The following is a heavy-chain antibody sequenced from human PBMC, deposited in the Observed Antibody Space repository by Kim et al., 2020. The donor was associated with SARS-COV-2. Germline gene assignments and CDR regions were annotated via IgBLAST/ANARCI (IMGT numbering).Heavy chain of an antibody. CDR1: GGSISSSSYY. Sequence: SETLSLTCTVSGGSISSSSYYWGWIRQPPGKGLEWIGSIYYSGSTYYNPSLKSQVTISVDTSKNQFSLKLSSVTAADTAVYYCARLLSKQHIADYWGQGTLVTVSS. CDR3: ARLLSKQHIADY. V-gene: IGHV4-39*01. CDR2: IYYSGST. D-gene: IGHD2-21*01. J-gene: IGHJ4*02.